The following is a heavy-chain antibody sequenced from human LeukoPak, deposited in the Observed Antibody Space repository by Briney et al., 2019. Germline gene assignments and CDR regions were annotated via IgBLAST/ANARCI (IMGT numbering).Heavy chain of an antibody. CDR2: ITPNMSGT. D-gene: IGHD2-2*01. CDR3: ARASPYPDIVVVPAALYYWFDP. J-gene: IGHJ5*02. CDR1: GYTFTGYY. Sequence: ASVNVSCKASGYTFTGYYMHWVRQPPGQGLEWMAWITPNMSGTNYAQKFQGRVTMTRDTSISTAYMELSRLRSDDTAVYYCARASPYPDIVVVPAALYYWFDPWGQGTLVTVSS. V-gene: IGHV1-2*02.